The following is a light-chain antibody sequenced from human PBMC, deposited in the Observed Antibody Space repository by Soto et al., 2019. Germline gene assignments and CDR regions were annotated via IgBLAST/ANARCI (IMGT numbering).Light chain of an antibody. CDR2: GAS. CDR1: QSVSNNY. V-gene: IGKV3-20*01. J-gene: IGKJ3*01. Sequence: EIVLTQSPGTLSLSPGERATLSCRASQSVSNNYLAWYQQKPGQAPRLLIYGASRRATGIPDRFSGSGSGTDFILTISRLEPEDFAVYYCQHYDNSPPSVTFGPGTKVDIK. CDR3: QHYDNSPPSVT.